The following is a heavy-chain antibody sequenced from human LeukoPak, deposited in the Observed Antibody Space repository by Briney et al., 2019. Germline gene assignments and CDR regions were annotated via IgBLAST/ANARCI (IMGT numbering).Heavy chain of an antibody. Sequence: GASVKVSCKASGYTFTGYYMHWVRQAPGQGLEWMGWINPNSGGTNYAQKFQGRVTMTRDTSISTAYMELSRLRSDDTAVYYCARVLSDTGWVFDYWGQGTLVTVSS. V-gene: IGHV1-2*02. J-gene: IGHJ4*02. D-gene: IGHD6-19*01. CDR2: INPNSGGT. CDR3: ARVLSDTGWVFDY. CDR1: GYTFTGYY.